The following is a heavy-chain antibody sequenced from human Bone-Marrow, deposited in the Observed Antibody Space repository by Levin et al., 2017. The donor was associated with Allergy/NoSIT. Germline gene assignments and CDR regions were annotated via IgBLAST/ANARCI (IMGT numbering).Heavy chain of an antibody. CDR3: AKGYGSGSYYEDYYYMDV. Sequence: GESLKISCAASGFTFSSYGMHWVRQAPGKGLEWVAVISYDGSNKYYADSVKGRFTISRDNSKNTLYLQMNSLRAEDTAVYYCAKGYGSGSYYEDYYYMDVWGKGTTVTVSS. D-gene: IGHD3-10*01. V-gene: IGHV3-30*18. CDR2: ISYDGSNK. CDR1: GFTFSSYG. J-gene: IGHJ6*03.